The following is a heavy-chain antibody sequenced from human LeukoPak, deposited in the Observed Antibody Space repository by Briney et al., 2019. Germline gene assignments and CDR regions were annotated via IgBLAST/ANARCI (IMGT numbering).Heavy chain of an antibody. CDR3: ARVIAAAGLFDY. D-gene: IGHD6-13*01. CDR1: GGSISSSSYS. CDR2: IYHSGST. Sequence: SETLSLTCTVSGGSISSSSYSWGWVRQPPGKGLEWIGEIYHSGSTNYNPSLKSRVTISVDKSKNQFSLKLSSVTAADTAVYYCARVIAAAGLFDYWGQGTLVTVSS. J-gene: IGHJ4*02. V-gene: IGHV4-39*07.